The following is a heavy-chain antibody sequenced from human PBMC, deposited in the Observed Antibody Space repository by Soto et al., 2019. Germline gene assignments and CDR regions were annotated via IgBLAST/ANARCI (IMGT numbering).Heavy chain of an antibody. V-gene: IGHV3-53*01. D-gene: IGHD2-8*02. Sequence: GGSLRLSWSASGFTVSNHYMTWVRQAPGKGLEWVSVIYSGGSRYYADSVKGRFAISRDHSKNTLYLQMNSLTAEDTAVYYCTRALSDLEPTGHYIDYRGKGTLVTVSS. CDR3: TRALSDLEPTGHYIDY. CDR2: IYSGGSR. CDR1: GFTVSNHY. J-gene: IGHJ4*02.